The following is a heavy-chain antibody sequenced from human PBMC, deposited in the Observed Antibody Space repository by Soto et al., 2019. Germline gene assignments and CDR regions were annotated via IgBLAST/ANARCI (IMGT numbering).Heavy chain of an antibody. Sequence: GESLKISCKGSGYSFTSYWISWVRQMPGKDLEWMGRIDPSDSYTNYSPSFQGHVTISADKSISTAYLQWSSLKASDTAMYYCARDLEYSSGWYLVDYWGQGXLVTVYS. J-gene: IGHJ4*02. D-gene: IGHD6-19*01. CDR3: ARDLEYSSGWYLVDY. CDR1: GYSFTSYW. V-gene: IGHV5-10-1*01. CDR2: IDPSDSYT.